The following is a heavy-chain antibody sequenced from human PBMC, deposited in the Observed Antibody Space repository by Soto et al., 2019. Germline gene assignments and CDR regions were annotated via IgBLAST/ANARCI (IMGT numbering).Heavy chain of an antibody. CDR1: EYTFINYD. D-gene: IGHD6-13*01. J-gene: IGHJ5*02. CDR3: ARMASAGTLNWFDP. CDR2: MNPGSGKT. Sequence: QVQLVQSGAEVREPGASVRVSCKASEYTFINYDISWVRQATGQGVEWMGWMNPGSGKTGYANKFQGRVTMTRDASTSTAQLELSSLTSEDTAVYYCARMASAGTLNWFDPWGQGTLVTVSS. V-gene: IGHV1-8*02.